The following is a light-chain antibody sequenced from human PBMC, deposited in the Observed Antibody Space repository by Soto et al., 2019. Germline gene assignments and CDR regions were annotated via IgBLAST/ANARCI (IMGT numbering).Light chain of an antibody. Sequence: DIVMTQSPDSLAVSLGERATINCKSSQSVLYSSNNNDYLAWYQQKPGQPPKLLIYCSSTRVSGVHYRFSGSGSGTDFTLNVSSLKAEDVAVYYGPQYGSTPLTFGPGTKVDIK. V-gene: IGKV4-1*01. J-gene: IGKJ3*01. CDR3: PQYGSTPLT. CDR1: QSVLYSSNNNDY. CDR2: CSS.